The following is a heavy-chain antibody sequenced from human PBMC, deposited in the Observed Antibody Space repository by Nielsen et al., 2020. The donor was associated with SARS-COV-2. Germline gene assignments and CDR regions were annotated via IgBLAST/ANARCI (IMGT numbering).Heavy chain of an antibody. CDR2: MNPRNGNT. Sequence: ASVKVSCKASGYTFTDYYMHWVRQATGQGLEWMGRMNPRNGNTDYAQKFQGRVTLTRNTSETTAYMEVSSLTSDDTAVYYCARGLGDLWGQGTVVTVSS. CDR3: ARGLGDL. J-gene: IGHJ5*02. CDR1: GYTFTDYY. V-gene: IGHV1-8*02. D-gene: IGHD7-27*01.